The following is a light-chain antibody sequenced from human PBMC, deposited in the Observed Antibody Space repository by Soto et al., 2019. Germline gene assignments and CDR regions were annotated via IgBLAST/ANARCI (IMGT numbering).Light chain of an antibody. Sequence: EIVMTQSPATLSVSPGERATLSCRASQSVSSNLAGYQQKRGQAPRLLIYGASTRATGIPARFSGSGSGTEFTLTISSLQSEDFAVYYCQQYNNWPITFGQGTRLEIK. V-gene: IGKV3-15*01. CDR3: QQYNNWPIT. J-gene: IGKJ5*01. CDR1: QSVSSN. CDR2: GAS.